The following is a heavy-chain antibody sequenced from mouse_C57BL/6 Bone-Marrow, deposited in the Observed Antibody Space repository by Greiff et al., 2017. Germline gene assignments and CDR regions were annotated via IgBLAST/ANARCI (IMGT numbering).Heavy chain of an antibody. CDR1: GYTFTDYE. J-gene: IGHJ4*01. CDR2: IDPETGGT. CDR3: TRSRITKKYYAMDY. D-gene: IGHD1-1*01. V-gene: IGHV1-15*01. Sequence: VQLQQPGAELVRPGASVTLSCKASGYTFTDYEMHWVKQTPVHGLEWIGAIDPETGGTAYNQKFKGKAILTADKSSSTAYMELRSLTSEDSAVYYCTRSRITKKYYAMDYWGQGTSVTVSS.